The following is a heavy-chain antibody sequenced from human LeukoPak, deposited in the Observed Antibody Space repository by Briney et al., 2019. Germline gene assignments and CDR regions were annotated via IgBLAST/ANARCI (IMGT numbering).Heavy chain of an antibody. J-gene: IGHJ4*02. CDR1: GGSISSGGYP. V-gene: IGHV4-30-2*01. CDR2: IYHSGST. Sequence: SQTLSLTCAVSGGSISSGGYPWSWIRQPPGKGLEWIGYIYHSGSTYYNPSLKSRVTISVDRSKNQFSLKLSSVTAADTAVYYCARVSGQLWFFDYWGQGTLVTVSS. CDR3: ARVSGQLWFFDY. D-gene: IGHD5-18*01.